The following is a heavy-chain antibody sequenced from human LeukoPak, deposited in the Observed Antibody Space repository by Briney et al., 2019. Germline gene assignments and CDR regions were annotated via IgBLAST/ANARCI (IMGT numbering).Heavy chain of an antibody. J-gene: IGHJ5*02. CDR1: GGTFSSYA. V-gene: IGHV1-69*01. D-gene: IGHD2-2*02. CDR3: ARXRAEAVPAAIGSNWFDP. CDR2: IIPIFGTA. Sequence: ASVKVSCKASGGTFSSYAISWVRQAPGRGLEWMGGIIPIFGTANYAQKFQGRVTITADESTSTAYMELSSLRSEDTAVYYCARXRAEAVPAAIGSNWFDPWGXGXLXXVS.